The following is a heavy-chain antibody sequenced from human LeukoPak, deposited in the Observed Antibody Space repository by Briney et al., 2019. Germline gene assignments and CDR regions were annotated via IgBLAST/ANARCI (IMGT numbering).Heavy chain of an antibody. V-gene: IGHV4-31*03. J-gene: IGHJ4*02. CDR1: GGSINNGGYY. Sequence: SQTLSLTCTVSGGSINNGGYYWSWIRQHPGKGLEWIGYIYYSGSSYYNPSLRSRVTISVDTSKNHFSLKLSSVTAADSAVYYCARNRDGYNSFDYWGQGTLVTVSS. D-gene: IGHD5-24*01. CDR3: ARNRDGYNSFDY. CDR2: IYYSGSS.